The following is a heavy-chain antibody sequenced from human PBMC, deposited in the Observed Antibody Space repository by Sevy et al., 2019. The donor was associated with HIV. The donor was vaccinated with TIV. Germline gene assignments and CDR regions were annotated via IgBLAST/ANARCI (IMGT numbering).Heavy chain of an antibody. CDR3: ARVYSGSYYGYAFDI. Sequence: GGSLRLSCAASGFTFSSYAMHWVRQAPGKGLEWVAVISYDGSNKYYADYVKGRFTISRDNSKNTLYLQMNSLRAEDTAVYYCARVYSGSYYGYAFDIWGQGTMVTVSS. J-gene: IGHJ3*02. V-gene: IGHV3-30-3*01. CDR2: ISYDGSNK. D-gene: IGHD1-26*01. CDR1: GFTFSSYA.